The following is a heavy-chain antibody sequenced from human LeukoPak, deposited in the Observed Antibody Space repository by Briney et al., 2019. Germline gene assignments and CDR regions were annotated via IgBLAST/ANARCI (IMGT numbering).Heavy chain of an antibody. CDR1: RFTFRKYA. V-gene: IGHV3-21*01. J-gene: IGHJ5*02. CDR2: IISSSDYI. Sequence: GGSLRLSSAASRFTFRKYAMHGGRQAPGKGLEWVSSIISSSDYIYYADSVNGRFTISRDNAKNSLYLQMISLRAEDTAVYYCARGKTSQNIVTRKTYNWFDPWGQGTLVTVSS. D-gene: IGHD2/OR15-2a*01. CDR3: ARGKTSQNIVTRKTYNWFDP.